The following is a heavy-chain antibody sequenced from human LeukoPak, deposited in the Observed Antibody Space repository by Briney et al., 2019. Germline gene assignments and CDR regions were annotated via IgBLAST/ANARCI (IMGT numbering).Heavy chain of an antibody. Sequence: XGGSLRLSCAASGFTFSSYAMHWVRQAPGKGLEGVAVISYDGSNKYYADSVKGRFTISRDNSKNTLYLQMNSLRAEDTAVYYCARGYYYGSGSAVWTEGWFDPWGQGTLVTVSS. J-gene: IGHJ5*02. CDR1: GFTFSSYA. V-gene: IGHV3-30*04. CDR3: ARGYYYGSGSAVWTEGWFDP. D-gene: IGHD3-10*01. CDR2: ISYDGSNK.